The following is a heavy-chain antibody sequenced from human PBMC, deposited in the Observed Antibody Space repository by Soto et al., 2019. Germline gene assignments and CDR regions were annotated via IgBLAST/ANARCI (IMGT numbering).Heavy chain of an antibody. V-gene: IGHV1-46*01. J-gene: IGHJ6*02. Sequence: QVQLVQSGAEVKKPGASVKVSCKASGYTFTSYYMHWVRQAPGQGLEWMGIINPSGGSTSYAQKFQGRVTMTRDTSTSTVYRELSSLRSEDTAVYYCARDLMSGEGYYYGMDVWGQGTTVTVSS. CDR1: GYTFTSYY. CDR3: ARDLMSGEGYYYGMDV. CDR2: INPSGGST. D-gene: IGHD2-15*01.